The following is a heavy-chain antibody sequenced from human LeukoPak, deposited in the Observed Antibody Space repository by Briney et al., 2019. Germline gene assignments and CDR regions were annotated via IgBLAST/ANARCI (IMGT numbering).Heavy chain of an antibody. CDR1: GFTFSSYS. V-gene: IGHV3-21*01. J-gene: IGHJ6*02. Sequence: GGSLRLSCAASGFTFSSYSMNWVRQAPGQGLEWVSSISSGSHHVYYADSVKGRFTISRDNAENSLFLQMNSLRVEDTAVYYCAVPPLSGSGSSRPLAGVDVWGQGTTVTVSS. D-gene: IGHD3-10*01. CDR3: AVPPLSGSGSSRPLAGVDV. CDR2: ISSGSHHV.